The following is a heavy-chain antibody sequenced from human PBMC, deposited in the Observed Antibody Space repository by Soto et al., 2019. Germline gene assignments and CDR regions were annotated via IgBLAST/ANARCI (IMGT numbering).Heavy chain of an antibody. Sequence: SETLSLTCAVSGGSISSRKWWSWVRQPPGKGLEWIGEINHSGSTNYNPSLKSRVTISVDTSKNQFSLKLSSVTAADTAVYYCARVTGRYYYGMDVWGQGTTVTVSS. J-gene: IGHJ6*02. CDR1: GGSISSRKW. V-gene: IGHV4-4*02. CDR2: INHSGST. CDR3: ARVTGRYYYGMDV.